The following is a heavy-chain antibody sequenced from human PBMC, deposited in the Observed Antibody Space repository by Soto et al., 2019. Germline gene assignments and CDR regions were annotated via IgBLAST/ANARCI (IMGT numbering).Heavy chain of an antibody. D-gene: IGHD6-19*01. V-gene: IGHV3-7*03. J-gene: IGHJ5*02. CDR2: INQAGSEK. Sequence: EVQLVESGGGLVQPGGSLRLSCAASGFTFSSYWMSWVRQAPGKGLEWVANINQAGSEKYYVDSVKGRFTISRDNAKNSLYLQMNSLRAEDTAVYYCAGTIAEASIPKFDPWGQGTLVTVSS. CDR1: GFTFSSYW. CDR3: AGTIAEASIPKFDP.